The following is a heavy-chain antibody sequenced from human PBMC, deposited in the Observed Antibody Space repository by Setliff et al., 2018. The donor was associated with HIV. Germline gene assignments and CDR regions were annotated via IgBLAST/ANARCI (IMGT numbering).Heavy chain of an antibody. CDR2: IVPIDGRP. J-gene: IGHJ4*02. CDR3: ARSEVRGVMTHYFDY. Sequence: GASVKVSCKAFGGTFSSYGIVWFRQAPGQGLEWMGGIVPIDGRPSYAQKFQDRVTITADESTSTAYMELRSLRSEDTALYYCARSEVRGVMTHYFDYWGQGTLVTVS. V-gene: IGHV1-69*13. D-gene: IGHD3-10*01. CDR1: GGTFSSYG.